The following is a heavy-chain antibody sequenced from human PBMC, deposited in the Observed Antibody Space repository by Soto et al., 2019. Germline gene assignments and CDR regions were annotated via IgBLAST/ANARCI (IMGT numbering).Heavy chain of an antibody. CDR1: GASITTNTYY. D-gene: IGHD6-13*01. V-gene: IGHV4-39*01. CDR2: IAYSGST. J-gene: IGHJ5*02. CDR3: ARRLYRSNWNWFDP. Sequence: QLQLQESGPGLVKPSETLSLTCTVSGASITTNTYYWDWIRQPPGKGLEWIGSIAYSGSTYYNSSLRGRVTIAGDTSKNQFSLSLSYVTTTDTAVYYCARRLYRSNWNWFDPWGQGTLVTVSS.